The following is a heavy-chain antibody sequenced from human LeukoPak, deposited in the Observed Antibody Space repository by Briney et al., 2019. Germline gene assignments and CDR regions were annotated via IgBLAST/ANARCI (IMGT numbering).Heavy chain of an antibody. J-gene: IGHJ3*02. Sequence: PSETLSLTCTVSAYSISSDYYWGWSRQPPGKGLEWIGSINHSGNTYYNPSLRSRVTMSVDTSKKQFSLKLSFVTAADTAVYYCARTVGGGARSRAFDIWGHGTVVTVSS. CDR2: INHSGNT. CDR1: AYSISSDYY. V-gene: IGHV4-38-2*02. D-gene: IGHD4-23*01. CDR3: ARTVGGGARSRAFDI.